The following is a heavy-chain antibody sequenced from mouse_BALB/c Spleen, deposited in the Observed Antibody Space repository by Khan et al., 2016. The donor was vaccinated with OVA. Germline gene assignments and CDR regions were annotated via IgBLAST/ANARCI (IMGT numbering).Heavy chain of an antibody. J-gene: IGHJ3*01. CDR1: AYSFTSYY. V-gene: IGHV1S135*01. Sequence: VQLQQSGPELMKPGASVKISCKASAYSFTSYYIHWVKQSHGKTLEWIGYIDPFNGGSTYNQNFNVKATLTVDKSSNTAYMHLSSLTSEDSAVYYCARHGSTSWFAYWGQGTLVTVSA. CDR3: ARHGSTSWFAY. D-gene: IGHD1-1*01. CDR2: IDPFNGGS.